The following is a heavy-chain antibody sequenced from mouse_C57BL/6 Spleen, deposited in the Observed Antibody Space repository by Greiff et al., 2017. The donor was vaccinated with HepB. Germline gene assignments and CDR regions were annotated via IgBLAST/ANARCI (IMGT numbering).Heavy chain of an antibody. CDR2: ISSGGSYT. Sequence: EVQLMESGGDLVKPGGSLKLSCAASGFTFSSYGMSWVRQTPAKRLEWVASISSGGSYTYYPDSVKGRFTISRDNAKNTLYLQMSSLKSEDTAMYYCARHVPSRDYAIDYWGQGTSVTVSS. J-gene: IGHJ4*01. D-gene: IGHD6-1*01. CDR3: ARHVPSRDYAIDY. V-gene: IGHV5-6*01. CDR1: GFTFSSYG.